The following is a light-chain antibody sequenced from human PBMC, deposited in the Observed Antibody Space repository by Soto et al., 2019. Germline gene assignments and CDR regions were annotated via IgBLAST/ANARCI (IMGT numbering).Light chain of an antibody. CDR1: SSDVGGYNY. CDR3: SSYTSRSTLV. J-gene: IGLJ3*02. V-gene: IGLV2-14*01. Sequence: QSALTQPASVSGSPGQSITISCTGTSSDVGGYNYVSWYQQHPGKAPKLMIYDVSNRPSGVSNRFSRSKSGNTASLTISGLQAEDEADYYCSSYTSRSTLVFGGGTKVTVL. CDR2: DVS.